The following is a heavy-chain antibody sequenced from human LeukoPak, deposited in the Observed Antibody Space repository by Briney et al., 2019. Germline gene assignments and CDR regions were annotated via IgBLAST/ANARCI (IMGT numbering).Heavy chain of an antibody. D-gene: IGHD2-8*02. CDR2: INPRSTVI. J-gene: IGHJ4*02. CDR3: VRDLVLVETPGDDFDF. Sequence: PGVSVRLPCASWGFLFSLCWMHGVCGVSGKALVYGARINPRSTVITYADSVRGRFTISRDTAENTVSLQMTSLRGEDTAVYYCVRDLVLVETPGDDFDFWGQGTLVTVSS. V-gene: IGHV3-74*03. CDR1: GFLFSLCW.